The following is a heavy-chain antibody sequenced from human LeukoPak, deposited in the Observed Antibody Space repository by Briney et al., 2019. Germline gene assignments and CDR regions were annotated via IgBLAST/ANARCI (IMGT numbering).Heavy chain of an antibody. CDR2: ISSNGGST. CDR1: GFTFSRYA. CDR3: VKYSSSGSSFDY. Sequence: GGSLRLSCSASGFTFSRYAMHWVRQAPGKGLEYVSAISSNGGSTYYADSVKGRFTISRDNSRNTLHLQMSSLRVEDTAVYYCVKYSSSGSSFDYWGQGTLVTVSS. J-gene: IGHJ4*02. V-gene: IGHV3-64D*06. D-gene: IGHD3-10*01.